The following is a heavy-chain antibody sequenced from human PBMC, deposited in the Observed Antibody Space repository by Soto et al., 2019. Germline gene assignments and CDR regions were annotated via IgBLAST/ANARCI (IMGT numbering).Heavy chain of an antibody. Sequence: GASVKVSCKASGYTFTSYYMHWVRQAPGQGLEWMGIINPSGGSTSYAQKFQGRVTVTRDTSTSTVYMELSSLRSEDTAVYYCASSREVSGIYYYYGMDVWGQGTTVTVSS. CDR1: GYTFTSYY. CDR3: ASSREVSGIYYYYGMDV. J-gene: IGHJ6*02. D-gene: IGHD3-10*01. V-gene: IGHV1-46*01. CDR2: INPSGGST.